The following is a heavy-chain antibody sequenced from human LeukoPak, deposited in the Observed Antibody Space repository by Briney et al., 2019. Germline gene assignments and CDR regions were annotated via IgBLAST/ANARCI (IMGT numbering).Heavy chain of an antibody. CDR2: IYSGGST. CDR3: ARDQVDTAMDYYYYGMDV. Sequence: GGSLRLSCAASGFTVSSNYMSWVRQAPGKGLEWVSVIYSGGSTSYADSVKGRFTISRDNSKNTLYLQMNSLRAEDTAVYYCARDQVDTAMDYYYYGMDVWGQGTTVTVS. V-gene: IGHV3-66*01. CDR1: GFTVSSNY. D-gene: IGHD5-18*01. J-gene: IGHJ6*02.